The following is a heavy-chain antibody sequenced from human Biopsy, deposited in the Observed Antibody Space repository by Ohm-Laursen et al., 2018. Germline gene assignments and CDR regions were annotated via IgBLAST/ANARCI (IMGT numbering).Heavy chain of an antibody. CDR1: GGSIRSNGFY. J-gene: IGHJ5*02. Sequence: SETLSLTCTVSGGSIRSNGFYWGWIRQPPGKGLEWLGSISYRGTTSYNPSLKSQVAISVDTSKNQLSLSLNSVTAADTAVFYCARLRGGVVINYSWFDPWGQESWSPSP. V-gene: IGHV4-39*01. D-gene: IGHD3-3*01. CDR3: ARLRGGVVINYSWFDP. CDR2: ISYRGTT.